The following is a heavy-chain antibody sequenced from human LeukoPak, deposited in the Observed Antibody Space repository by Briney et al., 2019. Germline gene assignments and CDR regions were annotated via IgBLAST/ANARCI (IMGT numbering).Heavy chain of an antibody. Sequence: ASVKVSCKASGYTFTSYAMNWVRQAPGQGLEWMGWINTNTGNPTYAQGFTGRFVFSLDTSVSTAYLQISSLKAEDTAVYYCAREVVQVDSSDFDYWGQGTLVTVSS. V-gene: IGHV7-4-1*02. CDR2: INTNTGNP. D-gene: IGHD6-25*01. CDR1: GYTFTSYA. CDR3: AREVVQVDSSDFDY. J-gene: IGHJ4*02.